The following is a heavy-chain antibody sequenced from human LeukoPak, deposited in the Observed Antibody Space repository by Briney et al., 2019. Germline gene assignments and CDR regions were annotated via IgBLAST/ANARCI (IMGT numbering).Heavy chain of an antibody. CDR3: ARLYLPATRFDY. D-gene: IGHD5-24*01. CDR1: GYTFTGYY. V-gene: IGHV1-2*02. CDR2: INPNSGGT. Sequence: ASVKVSCKASGYTFTGYYMHWVRQAPGQGLEWMGWINPNSGGTNYAQKFQGRVTMTRDTSISTAYMELSRPRSDDTAVYYCARLYLPATRFDYWGQGTLVTVSS. J-gene: IGHJ4*02.